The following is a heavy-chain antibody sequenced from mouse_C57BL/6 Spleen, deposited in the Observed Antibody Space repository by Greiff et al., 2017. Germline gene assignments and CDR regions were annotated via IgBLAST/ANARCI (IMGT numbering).Heavy chain of an antibody. J-gene: IGHJ2*01. Sequence: VQLQQSGAELVRPGASVKLSCKASGYTFTDCYINWVKQRPGQGLEWIARMYPGSGNTYYNEKFKGKATLTAEKSSSTAYMQLSGLTSEDSAVYFCARFRDYFDYWGQGTTLTVSS. D-gene: IGHD3-3*01. CDR1: GYTFTDCY. V-gene: IGHV1-76*01. CDR2: MYPGSGNT. CDR3: ARFRDYFDY.